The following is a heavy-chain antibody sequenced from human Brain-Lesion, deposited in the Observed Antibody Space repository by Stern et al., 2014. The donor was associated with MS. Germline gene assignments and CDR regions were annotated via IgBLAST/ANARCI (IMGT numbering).Heavy chain of an antibody. D-gene: IGHD2-2*01. CDR1: GGSISSGGYY. Sequence: QLQLQESGPGLVKPSQTLSLSCTVSGGSISSGGYYWSWIRQPAGKGLEWIGRIFNSGRTSYNPSPKSRVTISIDTSKNQFSLRLNSMTAADTAVYYCARGRVVPGFQYYATDVWGQGTTVIVSS. V-gene: IGHV4-61*02. J-gene: IGHJ6*02. CDR2: IFNSGRT. CDR3: ARGRVVPGFQYYATDV.